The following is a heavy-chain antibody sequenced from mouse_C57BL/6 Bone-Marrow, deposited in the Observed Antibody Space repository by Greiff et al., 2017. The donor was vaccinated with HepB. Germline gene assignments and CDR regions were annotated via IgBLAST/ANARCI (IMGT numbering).Heavy chain of an antibody. CDR3: ASSSIYDGYYDAMDY. V-gene: IGHV3-1*01. J-gene: IGHJ4*01. CDR1: GYSITSGYD. D-gene: IGHD2-3*01. Sequence: VQLKESGPGMVKPSQSLSLTCTVTGYSITSGYDWHWIRHFPGNKLEWMGYISYSGSTNYNPSLKSRISITHDTSKNHFFLKLNSVTTEDTAAYYGASSSIYDGYYDAMDYWGQGTSVTVSS. CDR2: ISYSGST.